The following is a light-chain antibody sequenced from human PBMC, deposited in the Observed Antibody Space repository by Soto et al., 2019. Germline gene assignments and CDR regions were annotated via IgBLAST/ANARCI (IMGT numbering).Light chain of an antibody. J-gene: IGKJ2*01. CDR1: QDISNY. CDR2: DAS. CDR3: QQYDNLPPYT. Sequence: DIPMTQSPSSLSASVGDRVTITCQASQDISNYLNWYQQKPGKAPKLLIYDASNLETGVPSRFSGSGSGTDVTFTISSLQPEGIATYYCQQYDNLPPYTFGQGTKLEIK. V-gene: IGKV1-33*01.